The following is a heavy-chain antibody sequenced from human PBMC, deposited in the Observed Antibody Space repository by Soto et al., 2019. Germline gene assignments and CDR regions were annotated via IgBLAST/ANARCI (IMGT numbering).Heavy chain of an antibody. CDR3: GRDEVRNGVGV. V-gene: IGHV3-7*01. Sequence: GGSLRLSCVASGFTFTNFWMSWVRQAPGKGLEWVANIKGDGSEKRYVDSVKGRFTISRDNAKNSVYLQMNCLRVEDTALYYCGRDEVRNGVGVWGPGTTVTVSS. CDR1: GFTFTNFW. CDR2: IKGDGSEK. J-gene: IGHJ6*02.